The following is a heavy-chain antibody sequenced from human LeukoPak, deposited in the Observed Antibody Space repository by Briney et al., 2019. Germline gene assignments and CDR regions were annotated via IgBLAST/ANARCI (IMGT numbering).Heavy chain of an antibody. Sequence: ASVTVSCTASGYSFTDYYLHWVRQAPGQGLEWMGWINPKSGGTKYAQKFQGRVTMTRDTSINTAYMELSRLRSDDTAVYYCARDGPGEKSNFDFWGQGTLVTVSS. V-gene: IGHV1-2*02. D-gene: IGHD1-26*01. J-gene: IGHJ4*02. CDR3: ARDGPGEKSNFDF. CDR2: INPKSGGT. CDR1: GYSFTDYY.